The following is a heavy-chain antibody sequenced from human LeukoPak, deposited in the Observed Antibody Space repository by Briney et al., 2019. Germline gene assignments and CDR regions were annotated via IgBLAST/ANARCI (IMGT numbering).Heavy chain of an antibody. CDR1: GGTFSSYA. D-gene: IGHD2-2*01. J-gene: IGHJ4*02. Sequence: SVKVSCKASGGTFSSYAISWVRQAPGQGLEWMGGIIPIFGTANYAQKFQGRVTITADESTSTAYMELSSLRSEDTAVYYCAREIVVPAAMIHYFDYWGQGTLVTVSS. V-gene: IGHV1-69*01. CDR3: AREIVVPAAMIHYFDY. CDR2: IIPIFGTA.